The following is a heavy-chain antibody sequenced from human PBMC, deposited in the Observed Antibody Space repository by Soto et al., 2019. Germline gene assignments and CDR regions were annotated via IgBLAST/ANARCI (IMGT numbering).Heavy chain of an antibody. CDR3: SASSDWYTAFDI. J-gene: IGHJ3*02. V-gene: IGHV3-23*01. D-gene: IGHD6-19*01. CDR1: GFTFSSFV. Sequence: EVQLLESGGGLVQPGGSLRLSCAASGFTFSSFVMSWVRQAPGKGLEWVSVISGSGGSTYYADSVKGRFTISRDNSNNTLYLQMNSLRAEDTAVYYCSASSDWYTAFDIWGQGTMVTVSS. CDR2: ISGSGGST.